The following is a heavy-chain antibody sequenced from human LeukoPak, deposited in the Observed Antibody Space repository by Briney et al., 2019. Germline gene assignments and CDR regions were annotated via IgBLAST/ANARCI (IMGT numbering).Heavy chain of an antibody. CDR2: ISWNSGSI. D-gene: IGHD1-26*01. Sequence: PGGSLRLSCAASGFTFDDYAMHWVRQAPGKGLEWVSGISWNSGSIGYADSVKGRFIISRDNAKNSLYLQMNSLRAEDKAVYYCAINGGTYRPHAFDIWGHGTMVIVSS. CDR1: GFTFDDYA. V-gene: IGHV3-9*01. CDR3: AINGGTYRPHAFDI. J-gene: IGHJ3*02.